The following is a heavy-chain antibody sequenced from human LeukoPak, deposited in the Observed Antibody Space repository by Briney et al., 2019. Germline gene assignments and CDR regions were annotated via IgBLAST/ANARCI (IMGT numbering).Heavy chain of an antibody. CDR2: ISGSGGST. Sequence: PGGSLRLSCAASGFTVSSNYMSWVRQAPGKGLEWVSVISGSGGSTYYADSVKGRFTISRDNSKNTLYLQMNSPRVEDTAVYYCANHKLGADYWGQGTLVTVSS. J-gene: IGHJ4*02. CDR3: ANHKLGADY. V-gene: IGHV3-23*01. D-gene: IGHD3-16*01. CDR1: GFTVSSNY.